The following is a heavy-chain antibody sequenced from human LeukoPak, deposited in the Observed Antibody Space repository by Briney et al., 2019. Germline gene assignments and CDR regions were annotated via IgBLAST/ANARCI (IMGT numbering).Heavy chain of an antibody. CDR3: AVIVATIDFDY. J-gene: IGHJ4*02. Sequence: GGSLRLSCAASGFTFSSYAMSWVRQAPGKGREWVSAISGSGGSTYYADSVKGRFTISRDNSKNALYLQMNSLRAEDTAVYYCAVIVATIDFDYWGQGTLVTVSS. V-gene: IGHV3-23*01. CDR1: GFTFSSYA. CDR2: ISGSGGST. D-gene: IGHD5-12*01.